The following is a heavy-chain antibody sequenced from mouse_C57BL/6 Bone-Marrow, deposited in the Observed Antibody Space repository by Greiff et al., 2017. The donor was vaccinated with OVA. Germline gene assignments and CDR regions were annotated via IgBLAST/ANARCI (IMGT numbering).Heavy chain of an antibody. V-gene: IGHV1-59*01. CDR3: ARCHYYYGSSYWYFDV. J-gene: IGHJ1*03. CDR2: IDPSDSYT. D-gene: IGHD1-1*01. Sequence: QVQLQQPGAELVRPGTSVKLSCKASGYTFTSYWMHWVKQRPGQGLEWIGVIDPSDSYTNYNQKFKGKATLTVDKSSSTAYMQLSSLTSEDSADYYGARCHYYYGSSYWYFDVWGTGTTVTGSS. CDR1: GYTFTSYW.